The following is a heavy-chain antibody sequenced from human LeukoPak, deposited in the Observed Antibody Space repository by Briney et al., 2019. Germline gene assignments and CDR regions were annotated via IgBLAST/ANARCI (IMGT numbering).Heavy chain of an antibody. V-gene: IGHV4-34*01. D-gene: IGHD1-1*01. J-gene: IGHJ4*03. Sequence: PSETLSLTCAVYGESFSAYYWSWIRQSPGKGLEWIAEINHRGDTNYNPSVKSRVTISIDTSKNQFSLKVRSLTATDTAVYYCARGPTISETGYFDFWGRGTLVTVSS. CDR1: GESFSAYY. CDR3: ARGPTISETGYFDF. CDR2: INHRGDT.